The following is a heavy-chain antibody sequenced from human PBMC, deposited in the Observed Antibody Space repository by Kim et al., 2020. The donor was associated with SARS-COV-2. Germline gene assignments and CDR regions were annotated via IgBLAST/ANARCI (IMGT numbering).Heavy chain of an antibody. J-gene: IGHJ6*02. D-gene: IGHD2-2*01. Sequence: GGSLRLSCAASGFTFSSYAMHWVRQAPGKGLEWVAVISYDGSNKYYADSVKGRFTISRDNSKNTLYLQMNSLRAEDTAVYYCARGLIDDIVVVPAAMRGPYGMDVWGQGTTVTVSS. CDR3: ARGLIDDIVVVPAAMRGPYGMDV. CDR1: GFTFSSYA. V-gene: IGHV3-30-3*01. CDR2: ISYDGSNK.